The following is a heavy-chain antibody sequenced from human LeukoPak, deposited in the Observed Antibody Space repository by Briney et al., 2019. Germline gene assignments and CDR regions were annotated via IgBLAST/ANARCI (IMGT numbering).Heavy chain of an antibody. CDR2: IRSSGDTI. CDR1: GFTFSDYY. D-gene: IGHD3-22*01. Sequence: PGGSLRLSCAASGFTFSDYYMSWIRQAPGKGLEWVSYIRSSGDTIYYADSVKGRFTISRDNAKNSLYLQMNSLRAEDTAGYYCAKVDYYDSSGSNDYWGQGTLVTVSS. J-gene: IGHJ4*02. CDR3: AKVDYYDSSGSNDY. V-gene: IGHV3-11*04.